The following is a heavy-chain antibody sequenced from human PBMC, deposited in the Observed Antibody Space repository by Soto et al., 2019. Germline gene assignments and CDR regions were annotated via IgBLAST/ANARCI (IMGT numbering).Heavy chain of an antibody. CDR2: IIPIFGTA. V-gene: IGHV1-69*05. CDR1: GGTFSSYA. J-gene: IGHJ6*02. D-gene: IGHD4-4*01. CDR3: ARDGYSTPERYYGMDV. Sequence: QVQLVQSGAEVKKPGSSVKVSCKASGGTFSSYAISWVRQAPGQGLEWMGGIIPIFGTANYAQKFQGRVTITXXEXTXTAYMELSSLRSEDTAVYYCARDGYSTPERYYGMDVWGQGTTVTVSS.